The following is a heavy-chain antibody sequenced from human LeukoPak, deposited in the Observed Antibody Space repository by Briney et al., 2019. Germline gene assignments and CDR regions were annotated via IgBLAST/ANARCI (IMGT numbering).Heavy chain of an antibody. CDR2: IIPIFGTA. Sequence: SVKVSCKASGGTFSSYAISWVRQAPGQGLEWMGGIIPIFGTANYAQKFQGRVTITADKSTSTAYMELSSLRSEDTAVYYCARGVYRYNYYYYMDVWGKGTTVTVSS. V-gene: IGHV1-69*06. J-gene: IGHJ6*03. CDR3: ARGVYRYNYYYYMDV. D-gene: IGHD4-11*01. CDR1: GGTFSSYA.